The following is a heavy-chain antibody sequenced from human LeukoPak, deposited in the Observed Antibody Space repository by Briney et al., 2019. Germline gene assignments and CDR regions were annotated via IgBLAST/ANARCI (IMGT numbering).Heavy chain of an antibody. CDR1: GFTFSRYW. CDR3: ARDLRDYDILTGYYYGSRDYYGMDV. CDR2: IKQDGSEK. J-gene: IGHJ6*02. D-gene: IGHD3-9*01. Sequence: GGSLRLSCAASGFTFSRYWMSWVRQAPGKGLEWVANIKQDGSEKSYVDSVKGRFTISRDNAKNSLYLQMNSLRAEDTAVYYCARDLRDYDILTGYYYGSRDYYGMDVWGQGTTVTVSS. V-gene: IGHV3-7*05.